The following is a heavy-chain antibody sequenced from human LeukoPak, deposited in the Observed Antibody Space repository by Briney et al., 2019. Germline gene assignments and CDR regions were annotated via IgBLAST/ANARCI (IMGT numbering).Heavy chain of an antibody. D-gene: IGHD2-21*01. CDR2: ISWNSGSI. CDR1: GFTFDDYA. V-gene: IGHV3-9*01. CDR3: AKGNRGGGDWDWFDP. J-gene: IGHJ5*02. Sequence: PGGSLRLSCAASGFTFDDYAMHWVRQAPGKGLEWVSGISWNSGSIGYADSMKGRFTISRDNAKNSLYLQMNSLRAEDTALYYCAKGNRGGGDWDWFDPWGQGTLVTVSS.